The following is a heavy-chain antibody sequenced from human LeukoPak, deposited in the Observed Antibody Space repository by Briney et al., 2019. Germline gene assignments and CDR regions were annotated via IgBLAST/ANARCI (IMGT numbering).Heavy chain of an antibody. D-gene: IGHD4-17*01. CDR2: IYYSGTT. CDR1: GGSISSGGYY. Sequence: SETLSLTCTVFGGSISSGGYYWSWIRQHPGKGLEWIGCIYYSGTTYYHPSLTSRVAISVDTSKNQFSLKLSSVTAADTAVYYCARSGTVTTWNYWGQGTLVTVSS. J-gene: IGHJ4*02. CDR3: ARSGTVTTWNY. V-gene: IGHV4-31*03.